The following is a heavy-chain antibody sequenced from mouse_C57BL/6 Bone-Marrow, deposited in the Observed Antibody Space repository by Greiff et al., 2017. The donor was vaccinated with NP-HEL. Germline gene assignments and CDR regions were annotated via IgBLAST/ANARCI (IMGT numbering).Heavy chain of an antibody. CDR1: GYTFTDHT. CDR3: ARGYDYPSYYAMDY. D-gene: IGHD2-4*01. V-gene: IGHV1-78*01. CDR2: IYPRDGST. Sequence: VMLVESDAELVKPGASVKISCKVSGYTFTDHTIHWMKQRPEQGLEWIGYIYPRDGSTKYNEKFKGKATLTADKSSSTAYMQLNSLTSEDSAVYFCARGYDYPSYYAMDYWGQGTSVTVSS. J-gene: IGHJ4*01.